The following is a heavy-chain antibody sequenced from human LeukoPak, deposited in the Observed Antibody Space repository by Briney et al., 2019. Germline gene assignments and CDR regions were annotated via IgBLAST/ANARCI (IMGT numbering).Heavy chain of an antibody. CDR2: IWYDGSNK. D-gene: IGHD3-22*01. CDR3: ARGVDYYENSGTIDY. J-gene: IGHJ4*02. Sequence: GKSLRLSCTASGFTFSDYGMHWVRQPPGKGLEWVAIIWYDGSNKTYEDSVKGRITISRDNSKNTLYLQMNSLRAEDTAVYYCARGVDYYENSGTIDYWGQGTLVTVSS. V-gene: IGHV3-33*01. CDR1: GFTFSDYG.